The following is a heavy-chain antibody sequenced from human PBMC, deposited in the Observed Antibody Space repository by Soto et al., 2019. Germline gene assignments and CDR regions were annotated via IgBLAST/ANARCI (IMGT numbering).Heavy chain of an antibody. Sequence: GGSLRLSCAVSGFSVSDNYMSWVLPAPGKGLDVVSSIDGRSTDTYYAEAVRGRFTVSRDNAKNSLYLQMNSLRAEDTAVYYCARTPPGATMVRGPYYYFDLWGRGTLVTVSS. D-gene: IGHD3-10*01. CDR1: GFSVSDNY. J-gene: IGHJ2*01. CDR3: ARTPPGATMVRGPYYYFDL. CDR2: IDGRSTDT. V-gene: IGHV3-11*06.